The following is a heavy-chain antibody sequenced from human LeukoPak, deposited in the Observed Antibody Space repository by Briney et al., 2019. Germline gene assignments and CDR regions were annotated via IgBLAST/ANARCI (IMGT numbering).Heavy chain of an antibody. J-gene: IGHJ4*02. CDR1: GFTFSSYS. Sequence: GGSLRLSRAASGFTFSSYSMNWVRQAPGKGLEWVSSISSSSSYIYYADSVKGRFTISRDNAKNSLYLQMNSLRAEDTAVYYCARSSSSWYYFDYWGQGTLVTVSS. V-gene: IGHV3-21*01. D-gene: IGHD6-13*01. CDR3: ARSSSSWYYFDY. CDR2: ISSSSSYI.